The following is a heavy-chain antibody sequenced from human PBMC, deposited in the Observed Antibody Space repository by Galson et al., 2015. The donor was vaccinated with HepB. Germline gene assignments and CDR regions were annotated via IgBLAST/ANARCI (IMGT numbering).Heavy chain of an antibody. Sequence: SLRLSCAASGFTFTSHSLNWVRQAPGRGLEWISYISSTSRTIRYADSVKGRFTVSRDNVKDFMFLEMSNLRDDDTAVYYCTRDPYDYVWGSYRVALLGDVWGQGTTVIVSS. J-gene: IGHJ6*02. V-gene: IGHV3-48*02. CDR1: GFTFTSHS. D-gene: IGHD3-16*02. CDR2: ISSTSRTI. CDR3: TRDPYDYVWGSYRVALLGDV.